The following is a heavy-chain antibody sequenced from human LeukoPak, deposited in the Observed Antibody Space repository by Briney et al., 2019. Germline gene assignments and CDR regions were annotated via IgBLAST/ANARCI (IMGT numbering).Heavy chain of an antibody. CDR3: ARAFYYGSGSKAAFDI. J-gene: IGHJ3*02. D-gene: IGHD3-10*01. Sequence: PSETLSLTCTVSGGSISSYYWSWIRQPPGKGLEWIAYIYYSGSTNYNPSLKSRVTMSVDTAKNQFSLKLRSVTAADTAVYYCARAFYYGSGSKAAFDIWGQGTMVTVSS. V-gene: IGHV4-59*01. CDR2: IYYSGST. CDR1: GGSISSYY.